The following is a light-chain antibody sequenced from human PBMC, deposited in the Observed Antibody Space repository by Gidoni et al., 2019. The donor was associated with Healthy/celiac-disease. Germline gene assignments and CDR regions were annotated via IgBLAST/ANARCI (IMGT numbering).Light chain of an antibody. CDR1: QDLSHY. CDR3: QQYDNLPPMCM. CDR2: DTS. V-gene: IGKV1-33*01. J-gene: IGKJ2*04. Sequence: IHMTQSPSSLSASVGDRVTITCQASQDLSHYLNWYQQKPGKAPKPLIYDTSNLETGVTASFSGSGAGTDCTVFISSLQPVDIATYYCQQYDNLPPMCMFGQGTKLEIK.